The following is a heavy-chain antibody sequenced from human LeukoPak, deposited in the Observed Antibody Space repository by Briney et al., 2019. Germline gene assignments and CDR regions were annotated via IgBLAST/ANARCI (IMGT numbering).Heavy chain of an antibody. J-gene: IGHJ6*03. CDR3: ARGRSPSSWYTYYYYYYMDV. Sequence: SETLSLTCAVYGGSFSGYYWSWIRQPPGKGLEWIGEIYHSGSTNYNPSLKSRVTISVDKSKNQFSLKLSSVTAADTAVYYCARGRSPSSWYTYYYYYYMDVWGKGTTVTVSS. V-gene: IGHV4-34*01. CDR1: GGSFSGYY. CDR2: IYHSGST. D-gene: IGHD6-13*01.